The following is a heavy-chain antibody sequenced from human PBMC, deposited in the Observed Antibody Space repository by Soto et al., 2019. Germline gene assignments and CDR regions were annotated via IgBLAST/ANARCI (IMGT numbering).Heavy chain of an antibody. CDR1: GFTFSNAW. CDR2: IKSKTDGGTT. J-gene: IGHJ6*02. V-gene: IGHV3-15*07. Sequence: GGSLILSCAAAGFTFSNAWMNWVRQAPGKGLEWVGRIKSKTDGGTTDYAAPVKGRFTISRDDSKNTLYLQMNSLKTEDTAVYYCTTSIVGATTVYYGMDVWGQGTTVTVSS. D-gene: IGHD1-26*01. CDR3: TTSIVGATTVYYGMDV.